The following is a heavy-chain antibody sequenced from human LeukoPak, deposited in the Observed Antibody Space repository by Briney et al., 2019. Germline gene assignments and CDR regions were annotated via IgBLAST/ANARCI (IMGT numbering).Heavy chain of an antibody. CDR1: GGSISTYY. CDR3: ARLVPGSSSWGWFDP. J-gene: IGHJ5*02. Sequence: PSKTLSLTCTVSGGSISTYYWSWIRQPPGKGLEWIGYIYYSGSTDYNPSLKSRVTISVDTSKNQFSLKLSSVTAADTAVYYCARLVPGSSSWGWFDPWGQGTLVTVSS. D-gene: IGHD6-13*01. CDR2: IYYSGST. V-gene: IGHV4-59*08.